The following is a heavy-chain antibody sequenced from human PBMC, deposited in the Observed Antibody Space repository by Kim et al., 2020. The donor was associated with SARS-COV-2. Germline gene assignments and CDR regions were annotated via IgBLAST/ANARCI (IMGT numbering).Heavy chain of an antibody. D-gene: IGHD2-21*01. V-gene: IGHV3-23*01. Sequence: GGSLRLSCITSGFTFTGHAMSWVRQAPGKGLEWVSGIGGSDGTTYYVDSVKGRFSISRDDSKNTLYLQMSALRADDTAAYYCVKGGWGWIWDYWGQGTLVTVSS. CDR2: IGGSDGTT. CDR3: VKGGWGWIWDY. J-gene: IGHJ4*02. CDR1: GFTFTGHA.